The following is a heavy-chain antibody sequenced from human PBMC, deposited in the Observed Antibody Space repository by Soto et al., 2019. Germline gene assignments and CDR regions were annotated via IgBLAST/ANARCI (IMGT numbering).Heavy chain of an antibody. D-gene: IGHD2-2*01. V-gene: IGHV1-69*01. J-gene: IGHJ6*01. CDR1: GATFSSYA. CDR3: ARDGSRDIVVVPAAIRIGGKDV. CDR2: IIPIFGTA. Sequence: SVKISCKASGATFSSYAISWVRQAPGQGLEWMGGIIPIFGTANYAQKFQGRVTITADESTSTAYMGLSILRSEDTAVYYCARDGSRDIVVVPAAIRIGGKDVWGQGTTVTV.